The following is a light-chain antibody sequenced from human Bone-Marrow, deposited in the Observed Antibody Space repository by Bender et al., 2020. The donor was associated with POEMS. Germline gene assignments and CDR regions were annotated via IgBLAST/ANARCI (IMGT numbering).Light chain of an antibody. CDR1: GIASYR. CDR3: AAWDDSLNGPV. CDR2: YDV. V-gene: IGLV3-21*04. J-gene: IGLJ3*02. Sequence: SPVLAQPPSLSVAPGKTATVSCGGDGIASYRVHWYQRKPGQAPLLVIYYDVDRPSGVPDRFSGSKSGTSASLAISGLRSEDEADYHCAAWDDSLNGPVFGGGTKLTVL.